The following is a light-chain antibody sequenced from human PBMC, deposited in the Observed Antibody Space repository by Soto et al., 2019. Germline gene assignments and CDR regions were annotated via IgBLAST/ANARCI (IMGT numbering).Light chain of an antibody. CDR1: SSDVGGFNY. J-gene: IGLJ2*01. Sequence: QPVLTQPASVSGSPGQSITISCTGTSSDVGGFNYVSWYQQHPGKVPKLMIFEVSNRPSGVSPRFSASKSGNTASLTISGLQAEDEADYYCSSYTSGSLVVFGGGTQLTVL. V-gene: IGLV2-14*01. CDR2: EVS. CDR3: SSYTSGSLVV.